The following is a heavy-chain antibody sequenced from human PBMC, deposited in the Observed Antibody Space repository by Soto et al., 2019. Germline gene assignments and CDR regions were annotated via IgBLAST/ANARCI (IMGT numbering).Heavy chain of an antibody. CDR2: IIPIFGTA. D-gene: IGHD2-15*01. V-gene: IGHV1-69*13. CDR1: GGTFSSYA. CDR3: ARRGYCSGGSCAPGFYGMDV. J-gene: IGHJ6*02. Sequence: SVKVSCKASGGTFSSYAISWLRQAPGQGLEWMGGIIPIFGTANYAQKFQGRVTITADESTSTAYMELSSLRSEDTAVYYCARRGYCSGGSCAPGFYGMDVWGQGTTVTVSS.